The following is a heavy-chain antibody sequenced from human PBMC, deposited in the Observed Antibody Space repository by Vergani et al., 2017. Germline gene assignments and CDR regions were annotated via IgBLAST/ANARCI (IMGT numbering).Heavy chain of an antibody. CDR2: IQFDGSNQ. D-gene: IGHD6-13*01. Sequence: QVQLVESGGVVVQRGGSLRLSCATSVFTLCNSDMQCIRQGLGKGLEFVAFIQFDGSNQYYADSVKGRFTISRDNSKNTLYLQINSLRAEDTAVYYCARENGIAAAGYYYYYMDVWGKGTTVTVSS. V-gene: IGHV3-30*02. CDR3: ARENGIAAAGYYYYYMDV. CDR1: VFTLCNSD. J-gene: IGHJ6*03.